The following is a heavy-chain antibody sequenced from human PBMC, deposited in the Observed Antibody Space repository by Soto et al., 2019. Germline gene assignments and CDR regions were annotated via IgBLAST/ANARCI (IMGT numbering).Heavy chain of an antibody. CDR3: ARRYGDYFDF. CDR2: IYYSGST. Sequence: QVQLQESGPGLVKPSETLSLTCTVSGGSISSYYWSWIRQPPGRGLEWIGYIYYSGSTNYNPSLKSRVTISVDTSKNQFSLQLSSVPAAATAVYYCARRYGDYFDFWGQGTLVTVSS. V-gene: IGHV4-59*08. CDR1: GGSISSYY. D-gene: IGHD4-17*01. J-gene: IGHJ4*02.